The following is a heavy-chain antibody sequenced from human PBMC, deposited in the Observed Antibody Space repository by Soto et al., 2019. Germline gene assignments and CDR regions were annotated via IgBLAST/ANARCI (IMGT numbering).Heavy chain of an antibody. J-gene: IGHJ5*02. CDR3: TRERHYDVSRDYPRQYNWFAP. CDR1: EYTFNSYD. Sequence: QVQLVQSGTEVKKPGASVKVSCKASEYTFNSYDINWVRQATGQGPEWMGWMNPKSGNTGSAQKVQGRITMARNTSISTAYMELSSITSEDAAVYYCTRERHYDVSRDYPRQYNWFAPWGQGTLVTVSS. D-gene: IGHD3-22*01. CDR2: MNPKSGNT. V-gene: IGHV1-8*01.